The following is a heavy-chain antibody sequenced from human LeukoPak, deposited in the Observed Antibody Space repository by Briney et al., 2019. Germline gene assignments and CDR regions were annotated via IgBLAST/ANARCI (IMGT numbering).Heavy chain of an antibody. CDR1: GGSISSSSYY. J-gene: IGHJ4*02. D-gene: IGHD1-26*01. Sequence: PSETLSLTCTVSGGSISSSSYYWGWIRQPPGKGLEWIANIYYSGSTYYNPSLKSRVTISVDTSKNQFSLKLSSVTAADTAVYYCARRTPWVSRLDCWGQGTLVTVSS. CDR3: ARRTPWVSRLDC. CDR2: IYYSGST. V-gene: IGHV4-39*01.